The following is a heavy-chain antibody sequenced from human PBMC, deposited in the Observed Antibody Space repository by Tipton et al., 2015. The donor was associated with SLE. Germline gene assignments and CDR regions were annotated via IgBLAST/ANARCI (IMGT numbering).Heavy chain of an antibody. CDR1: GFTFSNAW. V-gene: IGHV3-15*01. D-gene: IGHD6-6*01. J-gene: IGHJ4*02. Sequence: AVSGFTFSNAWMSWVRQAPGKGLEWVGRIKSKTDGGTTDYAAPVKGRFTISRDDSKNTLYLQMNSLKTEDTAVYYRTTVGFQDKRLVDYCGQGSLVTVSS. CDR3: TTVGFQDKRLVDY. CDR2: IKSKTDGGTT.